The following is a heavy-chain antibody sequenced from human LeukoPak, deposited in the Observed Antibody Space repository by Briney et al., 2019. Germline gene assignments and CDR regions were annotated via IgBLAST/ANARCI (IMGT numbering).Heavy chain of an antibody. Sequence: GASVKVSCKASGYTFTSYDINWVRQAPGQGLEWMGWMNPNSANTGYAQKFQGRVTITRNTSISTAYMELSSLRSEDTAIYYCARDLSGSQRGGYFDYWGQGTLVTVSS. CDR3: ARDLSGSQRGGYFDY. D-gene: IGHD1-26*01. CDR1: GYTFTSYD. CDR2: MNPNSANT. J-gene: IGHJ4*02. V-gene: IGHV1-8*03.